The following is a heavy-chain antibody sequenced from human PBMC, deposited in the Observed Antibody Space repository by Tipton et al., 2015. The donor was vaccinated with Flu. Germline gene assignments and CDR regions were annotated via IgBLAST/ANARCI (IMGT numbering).Heavy chain of an antibody. D-gene: IGHD3-22*01. CDR2: IYYSGST. J-gene: IGHJ1*01. CDR3: ARLRREERYYDTRGLLD. V-gene: IGHV4-39*01. CDR1: GGSISSSSYY. Sequence: TLSLTCTVSGGSISSSSYYWGWIRQPPGKGLEWIGSIYYSGSTNYNPSLKSRVTISVDTSKNQCSLKLSSVTAADTAVYYCARLRREERYYDTRGLLDWGQGTLVAVSS.